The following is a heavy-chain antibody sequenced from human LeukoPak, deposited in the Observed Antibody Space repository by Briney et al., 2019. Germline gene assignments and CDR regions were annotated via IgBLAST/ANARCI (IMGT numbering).Heavy chain of an antibody. J-gene: IGHJ4*02. CDR1: GFTFSSYA. D-gene: IGHD1-26*01. CDR2: IYHTGDT. Sequence: LRLSCAASGFTFSSYAMSWIQQPPGKGLEWIGYIYHTGDTFYNPSLKSRVTISLDRSQNQFSLSLTSMTAADTAVYYCARDDGSSGVDHWGQGTLVTVSS. CDR3: ARDDGSSGVDH. V-gene: IGHV4-30-2*01.